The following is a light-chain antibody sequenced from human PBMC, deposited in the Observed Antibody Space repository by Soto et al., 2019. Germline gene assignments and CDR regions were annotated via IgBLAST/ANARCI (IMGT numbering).Light chain of an antibody. CDR1: QGISSY. Sequence: FLSASTGDRVTISCRMSQGISSYLAWYQQKRGKAHELLSDAASTLQSGITDRFSGSGSGTDFTLTISRLEPEDFAVDYCQQYGSSPETFGQGTKVDIK. CDR2: AAS. CDR3: QQYGSSPET. J-gene: IGKJ1*01. V-gene: IGKV1D-8*02.